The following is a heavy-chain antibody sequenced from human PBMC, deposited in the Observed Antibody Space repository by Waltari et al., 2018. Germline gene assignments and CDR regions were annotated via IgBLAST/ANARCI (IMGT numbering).Heavy chain of an antibody. D-gene: IGHD6-13*01. V-gene: IGHV3-23*03. Sequence: EVQLLESGGGLVQPGGSLRLSCAASGFTFSTYALTCVRPAPGKGLEWVSVIYSGGSSTYYADSVKGRFIISRDNSKNTLYLQMNSLRVEDTALYYCAKDWDGSRWYGTFDSWGQGTMVTVSS. CDR1: GFTFSTYA. J-gene: IGHJ3*02. CDR3: AKDWDGSRWYGTFDS. CDR2: IYSGGSST.